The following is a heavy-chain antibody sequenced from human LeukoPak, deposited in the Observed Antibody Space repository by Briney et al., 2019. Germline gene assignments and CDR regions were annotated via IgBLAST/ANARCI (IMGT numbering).Heavy chain of an antibody. Sequence: PGGSLRLSCAASGFPLSSYAMSWVRQAPGKGLQYVSDISSNGGSTYYADSVKGRFTISRDNSKNTLYLQMGSLRAEDMAVYYCARAKAYFFDYWGQGTLVTVSS. CDR3: ARAKAYFFDY. J-gene: IGHJ4*02. CDR2: ISSNGGST. V-gene: IGHV3-64*02. CDR1: GFPLSSYA.